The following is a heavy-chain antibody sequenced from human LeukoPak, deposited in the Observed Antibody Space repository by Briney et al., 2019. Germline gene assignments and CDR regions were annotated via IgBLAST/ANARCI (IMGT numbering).Heavy chain of an antibody. Sequence: SVKVSCKASGGTFSSYATSWVRQAPGQGLEWMGGIIPTFGTANYAQKFQGRVTITTDESTSTAYMELSSLRSEDTAVYYCARHRTTVTTHFDCWGQGTLVTVSS. J-gene: IGHJ4*02. CDR1: GGTFSSYA. CDR2: IIPTFGTA. CDR3: ARHRTTVTTHFDC. D-gene: IGHD4-11*01. V-gene: IGHV1-69*05.